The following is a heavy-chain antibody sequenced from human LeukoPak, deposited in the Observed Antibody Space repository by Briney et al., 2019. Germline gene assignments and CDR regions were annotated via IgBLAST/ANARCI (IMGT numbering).Heavy chain of an antibody. V-gene: IGHV4-59*01. CDR3: ARARYYYDSSGPIYYFDY. J-gene: IGHJ4*02. Sequence: SETLSLTCTVSGGSISSYYWSWIRQSPGKGLEWIGYIYHTGSTSYSPSLKSRVTISADTSQNQFSLKLSSVTAADTAVYYCARARYYYDSSGPIYYFDYWGQGTLVTVSS. CDR1: GGSISSYY. D-gene: IGHD3-22*01. CDR2: IYHTGST.